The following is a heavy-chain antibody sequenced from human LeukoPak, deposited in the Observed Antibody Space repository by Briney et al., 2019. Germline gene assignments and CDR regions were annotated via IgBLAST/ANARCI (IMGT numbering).Heavy chain of an antibody. V-gene: IGHV3-7*05. D-gene: IGHD2-15*01. Sequence: GGSLRLSCAASGFTFSSYWMSWVRQAPGKGLEWVANIKQDGSEKYYVDSVKGRFTISRDNAKNSLYLQMPSLSAEATAVYYCARDGGGDIVVAFAFDIWGQGTMVTVSS. CDR1: GFTFSSYW. CDR3: ARDGGGDIVVAFAFDI. CDR2: IKQDGSEK. J-gene: IGHJ3*02.